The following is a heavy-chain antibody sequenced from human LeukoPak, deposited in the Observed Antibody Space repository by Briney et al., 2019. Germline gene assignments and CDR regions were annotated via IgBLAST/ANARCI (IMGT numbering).Heavy chain of an antibody. Sequence: GGSLRLSCAASGFTFSSYSMNWVRQAPGKGLEWVSSISSSSSYIYHADSVKGQFTISRDNAKNSLYLQMNSLRAEDTAVYYCARDLLAFDIWGQGTMVTVSS. CDR1: GFTFSSYS. J-gene: IGHJ3*02. CDR2: ISSSSSYI. V-gene: IGHV3-21*01. CDR3: ARDLLAFDI.